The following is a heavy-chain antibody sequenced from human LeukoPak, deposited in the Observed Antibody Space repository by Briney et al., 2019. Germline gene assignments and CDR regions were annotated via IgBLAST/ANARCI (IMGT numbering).Heavy chain of an antibody. CDR1: GFTFSSYW. J-gene: IGHJ3*02. CDR3: ARAYDSSGYYYAVFDI. Sequence: GGSLRLSCAASGFTFSSYWMSWVRQAPGKGLEWVANIKQDGSEKYYVDSVKGRFTISRDNAKNSLYLQMNSLRAEDTAVYYCARAYDSSGYYYAVFDIWGQGTMVTVSS. CDR2: IKQDGSEK. D-gene: IGHD3-22*01. V-gene: IGHV3-7*01.